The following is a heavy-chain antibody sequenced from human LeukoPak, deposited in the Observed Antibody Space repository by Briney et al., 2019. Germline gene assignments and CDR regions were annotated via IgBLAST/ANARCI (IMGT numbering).Heavy chain of an antibody. CDR1: GFTFDDYA. Sequence: PGGSLRLSCAASGFTFDDYAMHWVRQAPGKGLEWVAFIRYDGSNKIYADSVKGRFTISRDNSKNTLYLQMNSLRVEDTAVYHCAKGLAYYFDYWGQGTLVTVSS. V-gene: IGHV3-30*02. CDR3: AKGLAYYFDY. CDR2: IRYDGSNK. J-gene: IGHJ4*02.